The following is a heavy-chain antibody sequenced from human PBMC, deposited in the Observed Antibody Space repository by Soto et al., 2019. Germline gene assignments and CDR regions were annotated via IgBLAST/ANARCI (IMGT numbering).Heavy chain of an antibody. CDR1: GFTFSSYG. J-gene: IGHJ5*02. D-gene: IGHD2-2*01. V-gene: IGHV3-23*01. Sequence: GGSLRLCCAASGFTFSSYGMSWVRQAQGKGLEWVSAIRGSGGSTYYADSVKGRFTISRDNSKNTLYLQMNSLRAEDTAVYYCAKDRLRVVPAAMDGRGWFDPWGQGTLVTVSS. CDR3: AKDRLRVVPAAMDGRGWFDP. CDR2: IRGSGGST.